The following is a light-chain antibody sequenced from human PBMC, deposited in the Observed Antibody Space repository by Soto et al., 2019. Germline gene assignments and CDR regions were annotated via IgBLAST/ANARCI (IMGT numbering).Light chain of an antibody. CDR3: CSYAVTDPVGV. CDR2: DVS. CDR1: SSDVVGYNS. Sequence: QSVLTQPRSVSGSPGQSVSISYTGASSDVVGYNSVSWYQQHPGKSPKLMIFDVSQRPSGVPDRFSGSKSGNTASLTISGLQAEDEADYYCCSYAVTDPVGVFGGVTKLTVL. V-gene: IGLV2-11*01. J-gene: IGLJ3*02.